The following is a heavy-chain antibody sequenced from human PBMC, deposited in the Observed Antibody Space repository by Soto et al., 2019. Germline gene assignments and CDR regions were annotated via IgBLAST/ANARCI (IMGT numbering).Heavy chain of an antibody. D-gene: IGHD3-22*01. V-gene: IGHV1-24*01. CDR3: ETGTVHYYDISGYLCY. Sequence: AWVMVSCKVSGYTLTVLSMNWARQSRGKGREWLGGFDPEDGETIYSHKFPGRVTMTEDTSTDKAYMELSSLRSEDTAVYYCETGTVHYYDISGYLCYWGQGILVTDYS. CDR2: FDPEDGET. CDR1: GYTLTVLS. J-gene: IGHJ4*02.